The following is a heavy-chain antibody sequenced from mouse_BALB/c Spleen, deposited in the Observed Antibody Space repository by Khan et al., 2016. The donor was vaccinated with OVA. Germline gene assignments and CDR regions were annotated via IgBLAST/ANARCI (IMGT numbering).Heavy chain of an antibody. CDR1: GDSITSGF. V-gene: IGHV3-8*02. Sequence: EVQLQESGPSLVKPSQTLSLTCSVTGDSITSGFWNWIRKFPGNKFEYLGYITHSGNIYYNPSLKSRISITRDTSKSQYYLQLNSVTTEDTATYYCARSYGSWAMDYWGQGTSVTVSS. CDR3: ARSYGSWAMDY. D-gene: IGHD1-1*01. J-gene: IGHJ4*01. CDR2: ITHSGNI.